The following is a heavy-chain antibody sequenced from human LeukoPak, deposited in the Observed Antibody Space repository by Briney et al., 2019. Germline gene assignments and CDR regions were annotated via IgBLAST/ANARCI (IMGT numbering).Heavy chain of an antibody. J-gene: IGHJ4*02. CDR3: AKVRSDITMIVDSFDY. D-gene: IGHD3-22*01. CDR1: GFTFSCYA. V-gene: IGHV3-23*01. CDR2: ISGSGGST. Sequence: GGSLRLSCAASGFTFSCYAMSWVRQAPGKWLEWVSAISGSGGSTYYADSVKGRFTISRDNPKNTLYLQMNSLRAEDTAVYYCAKVRSDITMIVDSFDYWGQGTLVTVSS.